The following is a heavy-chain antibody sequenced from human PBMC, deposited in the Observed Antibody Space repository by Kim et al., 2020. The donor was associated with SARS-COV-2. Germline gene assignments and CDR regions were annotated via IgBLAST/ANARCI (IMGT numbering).Heavy chain of an antibody. CDR3: ARDGSIAAGRDY. J-gene: IGHJ4*02. D-gene: IGHD6-13*01. V-gene: IGHV1-18*01. Sequence: DARTLQGRVTMTTDTSTSTAYMELRSLRSGDTAVYYCARDGSIAAGRDYWGQGTLVTVSS.